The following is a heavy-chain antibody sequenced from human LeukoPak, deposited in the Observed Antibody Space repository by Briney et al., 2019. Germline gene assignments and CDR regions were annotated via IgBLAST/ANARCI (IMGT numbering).Heavy chain of an antibody. J-gene: IGHJ3*02. V-gene: IGHV1-69*06. CDR1: GYTFTSYG. D-gene: IGHD6-13*01. CDR2: IIPIFGTA. Sequence: SVKVSCKASGYTFTSYGISWVRQAPGQGLEWMGGIIPIFGTANYAQKFQGRVTITADKSTSTAYMELSSLRSEDTAVYYCARERQQLVTDAFDIWGQGTMVTVSS. CDR3: ARERQQLVTDAFDI.